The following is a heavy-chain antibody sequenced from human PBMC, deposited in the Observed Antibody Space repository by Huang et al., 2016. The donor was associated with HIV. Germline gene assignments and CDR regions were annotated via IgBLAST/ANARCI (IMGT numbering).Heavy chain of an antibody. CDR1: GYTFTNYD. CDR2: MNPKSGNV. V-gene: IGHV1-8*01. Sequence: QIQLAQSGAEVKKPGASVKVSCQASGYTFTNYDINWVRQASGQGLEWMGWMNPKSGNVGYTKKFQGRVAILRNSSINTSYLEVTSLTSEDTAVYYCARGFGINYNHEAFDVWGQGTMVTVSS. CDR3: ARGFGINYNHEAFDV. J-gene: IGHJ3*01. D-gene: IGHD3-10*01.